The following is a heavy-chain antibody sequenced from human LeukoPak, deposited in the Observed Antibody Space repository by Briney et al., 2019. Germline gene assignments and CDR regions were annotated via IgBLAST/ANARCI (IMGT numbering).Heavy chain of an antibody. CDR1: GFTFSSYA. D-gene: IGHD2-2*03. J-gene: IGHJ4*02. V-gene: IGHV3-23*01. CDR3: AKDGYCSSTSCPSGGFFDY. Sequence: GGSLRLSCAASGFTFSSYAMSWVRQAPGKGLEWVSAISGSGGSTYYAYSVKGRFTISRDNSKNTLYLQMNSLRAEDTAVYYCAKDGYCSSTSCPSGGFFDYWGQGTLVTVSS. CDR2: ISGSGGST.